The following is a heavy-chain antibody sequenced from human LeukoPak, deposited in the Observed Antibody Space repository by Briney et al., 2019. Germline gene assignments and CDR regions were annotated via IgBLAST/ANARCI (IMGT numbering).Heavy chain of an antibody. CDR2: IKGPTDST. CDR3: AKDRDQYTSGWGDY. CDR1: GFTFSSYP. D-gene: IGHD6-19*01. V-gene: IGHV3-23*01. Sequence: GGSLRPSCAASGFTFSSYPMSWVRQAPGKGLEWVSTIKGPTDSTYYADSVKGRFTISRDNSKSTLYLQMNSLRAEDTAIYYCAKDRDQYTSGWGDYWGQGTLVTVSS. J-gene: IGHJ4*02.